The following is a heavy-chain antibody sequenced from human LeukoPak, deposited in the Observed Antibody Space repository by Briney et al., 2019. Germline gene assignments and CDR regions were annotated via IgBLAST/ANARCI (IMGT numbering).Heavy chain of an antibody. Sequence: GGSLRLSCAASGFTVSSNYMSWVRQAPGKGLEWVSVIYSGGSTYYADSVKGRFTISRDNSKNTLYLQMNSLRADDTAVYYCARVFVGGYNQNWFDPWGQGTLVTVSS. CDR2: IYSGGST. J-gene: IGHJ5*02. CDR3: ARVFVGGYNQNWFDP. V-gene: IGHV3-53*01. D-gene: IGHD5-24*01. CDR1: GFTVSSNY.